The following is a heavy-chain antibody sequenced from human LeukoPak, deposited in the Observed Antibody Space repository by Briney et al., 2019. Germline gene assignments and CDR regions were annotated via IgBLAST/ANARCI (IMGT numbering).Heavy chain of an antibody. CDR1: GFTFSSYA. Sequence: GESLRLSCAASGFTFSSYAMHWVRQAPGKGLEWVAVISYDGSNKYYADSVKGRFTISRDNSKNTLYLQMNSLGAEDTAVYYCARDHYDSSGSADYWGQGTLVTVSS. D-gene: IGHD3-22*01. V-gene: IGHV3-30-3*01. CDR3: ARDHYDSSGSADY. J-gene: IGHJ4*02. CDR2: ISYDGSNK.